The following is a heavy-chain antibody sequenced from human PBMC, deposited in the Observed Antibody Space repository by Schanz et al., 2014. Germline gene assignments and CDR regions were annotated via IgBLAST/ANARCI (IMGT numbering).Heavy chain of an antibody. J-gene: IGHJ3*01. CDR3: VRDAGRDGYNLAFDV. CDR1: GFSFSTHA. CDR2: INTSGGSR. D-gene: IGHD1-1*01. V-gene: IGHV3-23*04. Sequence: EVQLVESGGGLVQPGGSLRLSCAASGFSFSTHAMSWVRQAPGQGLEWVSGINTSGGSRYYAESVKGRFTISRDSSKNXLFLHMNSLRAEDTAVYYCVRDAGRDGYNLAFDVWGQGTLVTVSS.